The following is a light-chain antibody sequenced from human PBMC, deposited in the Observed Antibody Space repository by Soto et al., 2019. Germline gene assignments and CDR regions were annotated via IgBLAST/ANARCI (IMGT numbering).Light chain of an antibody. J-gene: IGKJ5*01. V-gene: IGKV3-20*01. CDR2: GTS. CDR3: QQYGNSPIT. Sequence: DTLLTQSPGTLSLFPGEPVSLSPGTSQSVSSRYLGWYQQKPGQAPRLLIYGTSSRATGIPDRFSGSGSGTDFTLTISRLEPEDFAVYYCQQYGNSPITFGQGTRLEI. CDR1: QSVSSRY.